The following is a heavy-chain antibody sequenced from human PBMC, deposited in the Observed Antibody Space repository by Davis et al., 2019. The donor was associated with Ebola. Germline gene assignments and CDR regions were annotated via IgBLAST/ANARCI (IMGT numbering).Heavy chain of an antibody. CDR1: GFTFSSYG. CDR3: ASGGGIAASTMNY. J-gene: IGHJ4*02. Sequence: GESLKISCAASGFTFSSYGMHWVRQAPGKGLEWVANIKQDGSEKYYVDSVKGRFTISRDNAKNSLYLQMNSLRAEDTAVYYCASGGGIAASTMNYWGQGTLVTVSS. V-gene: IGHV3-7*01. CDR2: IKQDGSEK. D-gene: IGHD6-25*01.